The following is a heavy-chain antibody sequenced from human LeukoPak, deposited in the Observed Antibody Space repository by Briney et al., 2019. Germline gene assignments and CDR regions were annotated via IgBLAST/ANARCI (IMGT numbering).Heavy chain of an antibody. J-gene: IGHJ5*02. CDR3: ARVRACSSTSCRGRWFDP. CDR2: ISAYNGNT. V-gene: IGHV1-18*01. D-gene: IGHD2-2*01. Sequence: GASVKVSCKASGYTFTSYGISWVRQAPGQGLEWMGWISAYNGNTNYAQKLQGRVTMTTDTSTSTAYMELRSLRSDDTAVYYCARVRACSSTSCRGRWFDPWGQGTLVTVSS. CDR1: GYTFTSYG.